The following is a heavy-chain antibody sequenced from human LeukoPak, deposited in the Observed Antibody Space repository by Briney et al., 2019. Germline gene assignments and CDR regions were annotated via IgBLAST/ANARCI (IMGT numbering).Heavy chain of an antibody. D-gene: IGHD4-17*01. V-gene: IGHV1-69*04. Sequence: SVKVSCKASGGTFSSYAISWVRQAPGQGLEWMGRIIPILGIANYAQKFQGRVTITADKSTSTAYMELSSLRSEDTAVYYCATLTTVTTEFDYWGQGTLVTVSS. J-gene: IGHJ4*02. CDR1: GGTFSSYA. CDR3: ATLTTVTTEFDY. CDR2: IIPILGIA.